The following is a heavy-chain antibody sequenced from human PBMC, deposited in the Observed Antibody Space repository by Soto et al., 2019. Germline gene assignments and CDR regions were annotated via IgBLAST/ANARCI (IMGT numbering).Heavy chain of an antibody. CDR1: GGSISSSNW. CDR3: ARDLGGWSSGWYRQEI. D-gene: IGHD6-19*01. Sequence: QVQLQESGPGLVKPSGTLSLTCAVSGGSISSSNWWSWVRQPPGKGLEWIGEIYHSGSTNYNPSRKSRVTISVDKARTPFSLKLSSVTPAYTAVYYCARDLGGWSSGWYRQEIWGQGTMVTVSS. V-gene: IGHV4-4*02. J-gene: IGHJ3*02. CDR2: IYHSGST.